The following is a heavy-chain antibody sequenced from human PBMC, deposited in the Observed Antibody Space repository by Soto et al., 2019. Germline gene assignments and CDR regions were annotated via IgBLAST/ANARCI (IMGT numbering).Heavy chain of an antibody. CDR3: ARRAHGYPTNWFDP. Sequence: QLQLQESGPGLVKPSETLSLACSVSGASVSGPYYWGWIRQPPGKGLEWAGSIHYSGITHYNPSLKSRATISVDTSQNQFSLKLSSVTAADTAVYYCARRAHGYPTNWFDPWGQGTLVIVSS. V-gene: IGHV4-39*01. D-gene: IGHD3-22*01. J-gene: IGHJ5*02. CDR1: GASVSGPYY. CDR2: IHYSGIT.